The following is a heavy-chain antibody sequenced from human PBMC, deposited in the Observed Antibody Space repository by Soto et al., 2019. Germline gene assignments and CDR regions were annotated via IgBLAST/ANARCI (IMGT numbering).Heavy chain of an antibody. J-gene: IGHJ6*02. CDR2: IIPLSTTA. V-gene: IGHV1-69*01. CDR3: AITPGGSHHALYFMDI. CDR1: GGSFPDFA. Sequence: VQSGPEVKKPGSSVRVSCKASGGSFPDFAVSWVRQAPGKGLEWMGGIIPLSTTANYAQRFQASVTITADVSTSTAYMDVTSLTYDDTAVYYCAITPGGSHHALYFMDIWGQGTTVTVSS. D-gene: IGHD1-26*01.